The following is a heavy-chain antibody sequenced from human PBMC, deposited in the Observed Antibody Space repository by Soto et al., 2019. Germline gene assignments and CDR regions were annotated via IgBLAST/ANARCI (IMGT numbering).Heavy chain of an antibody. CDR1: GFTFGDYA. J-gene: IGHJ4*02. D-gene: IGHD3-22*01. Sequence: GGSLRLSCAASGFTFGDYAMSWVRQAPGKGLEWVGFIRSKAYGGTTEYAASVKGRFTISRDDSKSIAYLQMNSLKTEDTAVYYCTRDFRDTMIVVAPGDYWGQGTLVTVSS. V-gene: IGHV3-49*04. CDR3: TRDFRDTMIVVAPGDY. CDR2: IRSKAYGGTT.